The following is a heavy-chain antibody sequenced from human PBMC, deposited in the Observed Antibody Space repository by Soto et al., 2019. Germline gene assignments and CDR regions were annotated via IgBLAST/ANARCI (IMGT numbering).Heavy chain of an antibody. Sequence: QVQLVQSGAEVKKPGASVKVSCKASGYTFSNFYIHWVRQAHGQGLEWMGIINPSGGSTSYAQKFQGTVIMTRDTSTSTVYMELSSLRSEDTAVHYCARADYYGSSGYHLDYWGQGTLVTVSS. D-gene: IGHD3-22*01. V-gene: IGHV1-46*01. CDR2: INPSGGST. CDR3: ARADYYGSSGYHLDY. J-gene: IGHJ4*02. CDR1: GYTFSNFY.